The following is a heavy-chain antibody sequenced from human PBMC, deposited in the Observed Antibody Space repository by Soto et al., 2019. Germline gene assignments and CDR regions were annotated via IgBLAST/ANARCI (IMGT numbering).Heavy chain of an antibody. V-gene: IGHV2-70*01. Sequence: SGPTLVNPTQTLTLTCTFSGFSLSTSGMCVSWIRQPPGKALEWLALIDWDDDKYYSTSLKTRLTISKDTSKNQVVLTMTNMDPVDTATYYCARMLYSSSWYLCMDVWGQGTTVTVSS. CDR3: ARMLYSSSWYLCMDV. CDR2: IDWDDDK. D-gene: IGHD6-13*01. CDR1: GFSLSTSGMC. J-gene: IGHJ6*02.